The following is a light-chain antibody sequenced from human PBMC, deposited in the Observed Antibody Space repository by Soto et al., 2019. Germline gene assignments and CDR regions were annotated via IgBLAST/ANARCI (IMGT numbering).Light chain of an antibody. Sequence: EIVLTQSPATLSVSPGERVTLSCRASQSVDINLAWYQQKPGQAPRLLNYGASTRATDMSGTFSGRGSGTEFTLTISNVRPEDFAVYYCQQYRSWPRTFGQGTKVDIK. J-gene: IGKJ1*01. CDR2: GAS. CDR3: QQYRSWPRT. V-gene: IGKV3-15*01. CDR1: QSVDIN.